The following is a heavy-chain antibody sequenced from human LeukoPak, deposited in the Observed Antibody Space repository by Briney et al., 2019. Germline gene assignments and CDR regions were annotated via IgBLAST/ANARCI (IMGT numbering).Heavy chain of an antibody. CDR1: GFTFSSYW. CDR2: ISPDGSSA. D-gene: IGHD6-19*01. J-gene: IGHJ5*01. V-gene: IGHV3-74*01. CDR3: AKPVSGGLAVTADWFHP. Sequence: GGSLRLSCAASGFTFSSYWMHWGRQAPGKGLVWVSRISPDGSSALYADSVRGRFSISRDNSKSTLYLQLSTLRADDTATYYCAKPVSGGLAVTADWFHPWGQGTLVVVSS.